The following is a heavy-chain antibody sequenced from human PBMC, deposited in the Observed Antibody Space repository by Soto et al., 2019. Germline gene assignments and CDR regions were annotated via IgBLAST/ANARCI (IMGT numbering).Heavy chain of an antibody. D-gene: IGHD3-10*01. CDR3: ARGPALWFGELFLGMDV. Sequence: GGSLRLSCAASGLTFSSYSMNWVRQAPGKGLEWVSYISSSSSTIYYADSVKGRFTISRDNAKNSLYLQMNSLRDEDTAVYYCARGPALWFGELFLGMDVWGQGTTVTVSS. J-gene: IGHJ6*02. CDR2: ISSSSSTI. V-gene: IGHV3-48*02. CDR1: GLTFSSYS.